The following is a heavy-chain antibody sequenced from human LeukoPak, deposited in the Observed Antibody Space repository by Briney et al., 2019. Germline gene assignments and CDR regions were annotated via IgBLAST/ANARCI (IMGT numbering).Heavy chain of an antibody. J-gene: IGHJ4*02. Sequence: GGSLRLPCAASGFTFSSYGMHWVRQAPGKGLEWVAVISYDGSNKYYADSVKGRFTISRDNSKNTLYLQMNSLRAEDTAVYYCASNSYFDYWGQGTLVTVSS. CDR3: ASNSYFDY. V-gene: IGHV3-30*03. D-gene: IGHD1-1*01. CDR2: ISYDGSNK. CDR1: GFTFSSYG.